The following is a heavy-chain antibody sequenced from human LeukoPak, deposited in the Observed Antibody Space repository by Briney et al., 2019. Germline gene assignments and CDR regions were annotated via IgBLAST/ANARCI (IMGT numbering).Heavy chain of an antibody. CDR2: IYYSGST. CDR1: GGSISGYY. V-gene: IGHV4-59*08. Sequence: SETLSLTCTVSGGSISGYYWSWIRQSPEKGLEWIGYIYYSGSTEYNPSLKSRVTIVVDTSKNQISLKLSSVTAADTAVYYCARGLWDNGDRFDYWGLGTLVTVSS. D-gene: IGHD4-17*01. J-gene: IGHJ4*02. CDR3: ARGLWDNGDRFDY.